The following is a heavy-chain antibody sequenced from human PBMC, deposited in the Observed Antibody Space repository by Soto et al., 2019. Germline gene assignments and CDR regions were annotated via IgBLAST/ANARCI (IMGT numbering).Heavy chain of an antibody. V-gene: IGHV1-3*01. Sequence: ASVKVSCKASGYTFTSYAMHWVRQAPGQRLEWMGWINAGNGNTKYSQKFQGRVTMTRDTSTSTVYMELSSLRSEDTAVYYCARPGGWGILTGYSPYYFDYWGQGTLVTVSS. CDR2: INAGNGNT. D-gene: IGHD3-9*01. CDR3: ARPGGWGILTGYSPYYFDY. J-gene: IGHJ4*02. CDR1: GYTFTSYA.